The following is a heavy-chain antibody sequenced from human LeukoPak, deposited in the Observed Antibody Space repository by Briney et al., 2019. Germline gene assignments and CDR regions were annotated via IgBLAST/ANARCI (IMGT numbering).Heavy chain of an antibody. D-gene: IGHD6-13*01. V-gene: IGHV1-69*04. J-gene: IGHJ4*02. Sequence: SVKVSCKASGGTFSSYAISWVRQAPGQGLEWMGRIIPVLGIANYAQKFQGRVTITADKSTSTAYMELSSLRSEDTTVYYCARAMGIAAAGLDYWGQGTLVTVSS. CDR1: GGTFSSYA. CDR3: ARAMGIAAAGLDY. CDR2: IIPVLGIA.